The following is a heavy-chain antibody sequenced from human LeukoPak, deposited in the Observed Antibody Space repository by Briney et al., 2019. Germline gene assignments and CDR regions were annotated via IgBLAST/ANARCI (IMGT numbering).Heavy chain of an antibody. CDR2: ISSSGSTI. Sequence: GGSLRLSCAASGFTYSSYEMNWVRQAPGKGLEWVSYISSSGSTIYYADSVKGRFTISRDNAKNSLYLQMNSLRAEDTAVYYCARVSWLLSPPDYWGQGTLVTVSS. J-gene: IGHJ4*02. CDR1: GFTYSSYE. CDR3: ARVSWLLSPPDY. V-gene: IGHV3-48*03. D-gene: IGHD2-2*01.